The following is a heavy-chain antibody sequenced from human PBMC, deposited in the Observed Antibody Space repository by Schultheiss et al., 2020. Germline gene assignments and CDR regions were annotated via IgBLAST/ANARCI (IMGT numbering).Heavy chain of an antibody. CDR2: IYYSGST. V-gene: IGHV4-4*07. Sequence: SETLSLTCTVSGGSISGYYFSWIRQPAGKGLEWIVRIYYSGSTNYNPSLKSRVTMSVDTSKNQFSLRLSSVTAADTAVYYCARAFDSSAFPFDYWGQGTVVTVSS. CDR3: ARAFDSSAFPFDY. D-gene: IGHD3-22*01. CDR1: GGSISGYY. J-gene: IGHJ4*02.